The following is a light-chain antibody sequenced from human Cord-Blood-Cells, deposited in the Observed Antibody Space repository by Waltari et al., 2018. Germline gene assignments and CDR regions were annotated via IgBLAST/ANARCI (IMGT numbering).Light chain of an antibody. J-gene: IGKJ2*01. CDR3: QQYNSYHT. V-gene: IGKV1-5*03. CDR2: KAS. CDR1: QSISSW. Sequence: DIQMTQCPSTLSASVGDRVTITCRASQSISSWLAWYQQKPGKAPKLLIYKASSLESGVPSRFSGSGSGTEFTLTISSLQPDDFATYYCQQYNSYHTFGQGTKLEIK.